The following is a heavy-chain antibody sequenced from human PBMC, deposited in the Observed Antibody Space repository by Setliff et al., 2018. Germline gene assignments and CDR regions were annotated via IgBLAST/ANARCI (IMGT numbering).Heavy chain of an antibody. CDR3: ARDADYYDSSENPIVDY. D-gene: IGHD3-22*01. Sequence: ASVKVSCKASGYKFTNYGVTWVRQAPGQGLEWMGWINNYNGDTYYAQKLQGRVTMTTDTSTSTAYMDLRSLRSDDTAVYYCARDADYYDSSENPIVDYWGQGTLVTVSS. CDR2: INNYNGDT. V-gene: IGHV1-18*01. J-gene: IGHJ4*02. CDR1: GYKFTNYG.